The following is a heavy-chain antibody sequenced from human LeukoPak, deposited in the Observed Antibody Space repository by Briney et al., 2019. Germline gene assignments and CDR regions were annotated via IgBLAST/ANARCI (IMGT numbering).Heavy chain of an antibody. Sequence: ASVKVSCKPSGYTLTGRYIHWVRQAPGQGLEWMGWINLNSGDTKYAQKFQGRVTMTRDTSINTAYMELTSLTLDDTALYYCTRDSSAGFDPWGRGTLVTVSS. CDR1: GYTLTGRY. V-gene: IGHV1-2*02. J-gene: IGHJ5*02. CDR2: INLNSGDT. D-gene: IGHD3-10*01. CDR3: TRDSSAGFDP.